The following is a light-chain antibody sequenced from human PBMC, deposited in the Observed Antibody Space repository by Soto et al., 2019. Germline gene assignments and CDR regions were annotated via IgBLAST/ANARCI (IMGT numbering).Light chain of an antibody. CDR3: QKYYSTPRT. CDR1: QNLLYSSNNKNY. J-gene: IGKJ1*01. CDR2: WAS. V-gene: IGKV4-1*01. Sequence: DIVMTQSPDSLAVSLGERATINCKSSQNLLYSSNNKNYLAWYQQRPGQPPKLLVYWASARESGVPDRFSGSGAGTDFTLTIMSLQAEDVAVYYCQKYYSTPRTFGQATKVEI.